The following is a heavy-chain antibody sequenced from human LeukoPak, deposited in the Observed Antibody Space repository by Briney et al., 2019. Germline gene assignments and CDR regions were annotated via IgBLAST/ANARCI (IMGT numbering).Heavy chain of an antibody. V-gene: IGHV1-24*01. J-gene: IGHJ5*02. CDR1: GYTLTELS. Sequence: ASVKVSCKVSGYTLTELSMHWVRQAPGKGLEWMGGFDPEDGETIYAQKLQGRVTMTEDTSTDTAYMELSSLRSEDTAVYYCATGPDTAMVNDWFDPWGQGTLVTVSS. D-gene: IGHD5-18*01. CDR3: ATGPDTAMVNDWFDP. CDR2: FDPEDGET.